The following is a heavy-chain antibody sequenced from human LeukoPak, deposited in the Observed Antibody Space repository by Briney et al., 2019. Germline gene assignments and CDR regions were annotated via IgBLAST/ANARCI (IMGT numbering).Heavy chain of an antibody. Sequence: GRSLRLSCAASGFIYSHYGMHWVRQAPGMGLEWVAVIWSDGSNRFYAGSVKGRFTISRDNSQRTLFLQMNSLRVDDTAMYYCVRDAQRGFDYSNSLKYWGHGTLVTVSS. CDR3: VRDAQRGFDYSNSLKY. J-gene: IGHJ4*01. CDR1: GFIYSHYG. CDR2: IWSDGSNR. V-gene: IGHV3-33*01. D-gene: IGHD4-11*01.